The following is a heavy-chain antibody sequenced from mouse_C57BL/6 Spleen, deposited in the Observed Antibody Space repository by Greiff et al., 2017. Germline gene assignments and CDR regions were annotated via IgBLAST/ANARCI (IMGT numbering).Heavy chain of an antibody. CDR1: GYTFTSYW. CDR2: IYPGSGST. D-gene: IGHD1-1*01. V-gene: IGHV1-55*01. CDR3: ARSGVVARYFDV. Sequence: QVQLQQPGAELVKPGASVKMSCKASGYTFTSYWITWVKQRPGQGLEWIGDIYPGSGSTNYNEKFKSKATLTVDTSSSTAYMQLSSLTSEDSVVYYCARSGVVARYFDVWGTGTTVTVSS. J-gene: IGHJ1*03.